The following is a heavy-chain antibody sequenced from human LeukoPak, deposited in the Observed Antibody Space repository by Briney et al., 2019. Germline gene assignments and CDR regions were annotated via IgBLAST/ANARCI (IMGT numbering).Heavy chain of an antibody. V-gene: IGHV4-39*01. CDR3: ARTIVVVHSRLFDP. J-gene: IGHJ5*02. CDR1: GGSISSSSYY. Sequence: SETLSLTCTVSGGSISSSSYYWGWIRQPPGKGLEWIGSISYSGSTYNNPSLKSRATISVDTSKNQFSLKLSSVTAADTAVYYCARTIVVVHSRLFDPWGQGTLVTVSS. D-gene: IGHD2-2*01. CDR2: ISYSGST.